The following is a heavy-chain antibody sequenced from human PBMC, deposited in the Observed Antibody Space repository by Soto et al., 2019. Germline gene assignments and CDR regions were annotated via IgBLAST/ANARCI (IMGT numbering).Heavy chain of an antibody. J-gene: IGHJ4*02. CDR2: IWYDGRNK. Sequence: VQLVESGGGVVQPGRSLRLSCAASGFTFSSYGMHWVRQAPGKGLEWVAVIWYDGRNKYYADSVKGRFTISRDNSKNTLYLKMNSLRAEDTAVYYCARDFERFWGQGTLVTVSS. D-gene: IGHD3-9*01. CDR3: ARDFERF. V-gene: IGHV3-33*01. CDR1: GFTFSSYG.